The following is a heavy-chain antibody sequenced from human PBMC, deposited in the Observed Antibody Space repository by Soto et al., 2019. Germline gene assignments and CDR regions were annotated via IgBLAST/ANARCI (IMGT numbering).Heavy chain of an antibody. J-gene: IGHJ6*02. D-gene: IGHD3-16*02. CDR1: SPNVSNYG. CDR2: ISDDGSEE. V-gene: IGHV3-30*18. Sequence: RLSSGPSSPNVSNYGMHWLRQAPGKELEWVALISDDGSEEYYADSVKGRFTLSRDNSKNNIYWEMNGRRPEDTAAYYRAKCAGAYRHQYKGMGVWGQGTTGTVSS. CDR3: AKCAGAYRHQYKGMGV.